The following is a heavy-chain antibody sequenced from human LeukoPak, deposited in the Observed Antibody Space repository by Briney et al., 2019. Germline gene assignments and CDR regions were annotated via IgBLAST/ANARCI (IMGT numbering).Heavy chain of an antibody. V-gene: IGHV4-34*01. CDR3: AGATPVEMATSYYYFDY. J-gene: IGHJ4*02. CDR2: INHSGST. CDR1: GGSFSGYY. D-gene: IGHD5-24*01. Sequence: PSETLSLTCAVYGGSFSGYYWSWIRQPPGKGLEWIGEINHSGSTNYNPSLKSRVTISVDTSKNQFSLKLSSVTAADTAVYYCAGATPVEMATSYYYFDYWGQGTLVTVSS.